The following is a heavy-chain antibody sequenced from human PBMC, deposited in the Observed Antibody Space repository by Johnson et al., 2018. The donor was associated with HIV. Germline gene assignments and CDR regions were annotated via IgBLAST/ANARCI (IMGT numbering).Heavy chain of an antibody. CDR1: GFIFSSYA. V-gene: IGHV3-30*04. J-gene: IGHJ3*01. CDR2: ISDDGTNK. CDR3: VRDTGYCSGGRCDDAFDV. Sequence: VQLVESGGGVVQPGRSLRLSCAASGFIFSSYAVHWVRQAPGKGLEWVAVISDDGTNKFYADSVKGRFTISRDNSKNTMFLQMNSLRVEDTALYYCVRDTGYCSGGRCDDAFDVWGQGTVVTVSS. D-gene: IGHD2-15*01.